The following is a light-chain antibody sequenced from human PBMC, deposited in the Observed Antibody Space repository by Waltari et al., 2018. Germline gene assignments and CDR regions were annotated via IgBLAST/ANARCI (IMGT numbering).Light chain of an antibody. CDR3: QQYNSYPWT. CDR2: KAF. V-gene: IGKV1-5*03. CDR1: QSISSW. Sequence: DIHMTQSPSTLSASVGDRVIITCRASQSISSWLAWYQQKPGKGPKLLIYKAFSLESGVPSRFSGSESGTEFSLTISSLQPDDFATYHCQQYNSYPWTFGQGTRVEIK. J-gene: IGKJ1*01.